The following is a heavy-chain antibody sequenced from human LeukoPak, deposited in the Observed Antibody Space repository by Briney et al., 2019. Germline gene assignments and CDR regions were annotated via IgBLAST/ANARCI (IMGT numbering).Heavy chain of an antibody. J-gene: IGHJ4*02. Sequence: GSLRLSCAASGFAFSSQAMGWVRQAPGKGLEWVSGISDSGGTTYYADSVKGRFTISRDNSKNTLYLQMNSLRAEDTAVYYCAKHSYRVDSFTDYWGQGTLVTVSS. CDR1: GFAFSSQA. D-gene: IGHD5-12*01. V-gene: IGHV3-23*01. CDR2: ISDSGGTT. CDR3: AKHSYRVDSFTDY.